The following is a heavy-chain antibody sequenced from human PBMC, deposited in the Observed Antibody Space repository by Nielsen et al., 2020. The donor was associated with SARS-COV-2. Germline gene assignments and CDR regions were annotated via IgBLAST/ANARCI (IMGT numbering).Heavy chain of an antibody. CDR1: GYSFTSYW. CDR3: ARMGDLGPFYGMDV. D-gene: IGHD3-16*01. V-gene: IGHV5-10-1*01. Sequence: KVSCKGSGYSFTSYWISWVRQMPGKGLEWMGRIDPSDSYTNYSPSFQGHVTISADKSISTAYLQWSSLKASDTAMYYCARMGDLGPFYGMDVWGQGTTVTVSS. CDR2: IDPSDSYT. J-gene: IGHJ6*02.